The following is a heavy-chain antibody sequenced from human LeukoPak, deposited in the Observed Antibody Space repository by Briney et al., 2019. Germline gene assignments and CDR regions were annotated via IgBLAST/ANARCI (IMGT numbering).Heavy chain of an antibody. J-gene: IGHJ4*02. CDR2: IYYSGTT. D-gene: IGHD6-25*01. V-gene: IGHV4-39*01. Sequence: SDTLSLTCTVSGDSISSSSFYWAWVRQPPGKGLEWIGSIYYSGTTFYIPSLKSRVAISVDTSKNQFSLRLSSVTAADTAVYFCARRRIAATVDHWGQGTLVTVSS. CDR1: GDSISSSSFY. CDR3: ARRRIAATVDH.